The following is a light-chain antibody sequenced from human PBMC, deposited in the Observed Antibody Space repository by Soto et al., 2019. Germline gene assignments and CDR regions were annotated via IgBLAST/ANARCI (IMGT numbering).Light chain of an antibody. CDR1: QSISSW. J-gene: IGKJ4*01. CDR3: QPDSSHDLLT. CDR2: DAS. Sequence: EIQVNQSPSTLSASVGDRVTITCRASQSISSWLAWYQEKPGRAPKLLIYDASTLESGVPSRFSGSGSGTEFTLTISSLQPDDVATYYCQPDSSHDLLTFGGGTKVDIK. V-gene: IGKV1-5*01.